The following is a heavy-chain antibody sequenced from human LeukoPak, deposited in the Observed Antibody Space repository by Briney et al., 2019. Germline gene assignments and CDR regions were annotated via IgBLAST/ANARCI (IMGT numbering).Heavy chain of an antibody. Sequence: SGRSLRLSCAASGFSFCGYALHWVRQAPGKGLEWVASISWNSGDIVHADSVKGRFTISRDNAKNSLYLQMDSLRTEDTALYYCVKSGGYATAIRYFDLWGRGTLVTVSS. CDR3: VKSGGYATAIRYFDL. CDR2: ISWNSGDI. J-gene: IGHJ2*01. CDR1: GFSFCGYA. D-gene: IGHD2-21*02. V-gene: IGHV3-9*01.